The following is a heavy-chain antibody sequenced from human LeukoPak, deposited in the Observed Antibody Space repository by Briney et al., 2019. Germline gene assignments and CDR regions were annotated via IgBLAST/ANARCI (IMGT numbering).Heavy chain of an antibody. D-gene: IGHD2-15*01. J-gene: IGHJ4*02. Sequence: GGSLRLSCAASGFTLSSYSMNWVREAPGKGLEGVSFISNSSSYIYYVVSVKARFTISRDNAKNSLYLQMNSLRAEDTAVYYCARNSDWGCSGGTCYNYEGYWGQGTLVTVSS. CDR2: ISNSSSYI. V-gene: IGHV3-21*01. CDR3: ARNSDWGCSGGTCYNYEGY. CDR1: GFTLSSYS.